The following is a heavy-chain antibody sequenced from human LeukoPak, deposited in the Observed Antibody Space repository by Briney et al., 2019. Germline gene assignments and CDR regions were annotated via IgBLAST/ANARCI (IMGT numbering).Heavy chain of an antibody. D-gene: IGHD3-22*01. J-gene: IGHJ4*02. V-gene: IGHV3-30*02. CDR3: AREYYYDSSGYY. CDR1: GFTFSSYS. Sequence: QPGGSLRLSCAASGFTFSSYSMNWVRQAPGKGLEWVAFIRYDGSNKYYADSVKGRFTISRDNSKNTLYLQMNSLRAEDTAVYYCAREYYYDSSGYYWGQGTLVTVSS. CDR2: IRYDGSNK.